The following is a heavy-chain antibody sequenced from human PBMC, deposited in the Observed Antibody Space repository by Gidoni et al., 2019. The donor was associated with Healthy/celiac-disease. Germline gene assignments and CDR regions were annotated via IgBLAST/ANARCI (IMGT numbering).Heavy chain of an antibody. D-gene: IGHD5-18*01. J-gene: IGHJ4*02. Sequence: EVRLVESGGGLIQPGGSLRLSCAASGFTVSSNHIPWVRQAPGKGLECVSIIFSGGTTYYADSVKGRFTISRDNSKNTVYVQMNSLRAEDTAVYYCARTYSYKFDYWGQGTLVTVSS. CDR2: IFSGGTT. CDR3: ARTYSYKFDY. V-gene: IGHV3-53*01. CDR1: GFTVSSNH.